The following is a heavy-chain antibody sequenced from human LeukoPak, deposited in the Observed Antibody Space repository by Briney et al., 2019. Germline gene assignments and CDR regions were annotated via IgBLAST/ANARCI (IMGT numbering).Heavy chain of an antibody. D-gene: IGHD2-15*01. CDR2: IKQDGNEK. J-gene: IGHJ4*02. Sequence: PGGSLRLSCAASGFTFSSYWMSWVRQAPGKGLEWVANIKQDGNEKNYVDSVKGRFTISRDNAKNSLYLQMNSLRAEDTAVYYCAREDLGYCSGGSCYDPPAFDYWGQGTLVTVSS. CDR3: AREDLGYCSGGSCYDPPAFDY. CDR1: GFTFSSYW. V-gene: IGHV3-7*01.